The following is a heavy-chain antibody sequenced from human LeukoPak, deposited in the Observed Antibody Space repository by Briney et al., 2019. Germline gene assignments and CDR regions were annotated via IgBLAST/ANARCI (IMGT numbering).Heavy chain of an antibody. J-gene: IGHJ3*02. D-gene: IGHD2-21*02. CDR2: ISNSGTT. CDR1: GDSVTSGGYF. V-gene: IGHV4-31*03. CDR3: ARDVVVTSSPDAFDI. Sequence: PSETLSLTCTVSGDSVTSGGYFWTWIRQHPGKGLECIGYISNSGTTSYNPSLKSRVSISVDTSNNQFSLRLSSVTAADTAVYYCARDVVVTSSPDAFDIWGQGTMVTVSS.